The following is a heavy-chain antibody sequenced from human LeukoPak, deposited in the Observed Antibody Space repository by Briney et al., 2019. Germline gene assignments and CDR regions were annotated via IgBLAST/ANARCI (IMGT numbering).Heavy chain of an antibody. CDR2: ISGYSGNT. J-gene: IGHJ4*02. CDR3: ARGVTVTTNPYYFDY. D-gene: IGHD4-17*01. CDR1: GYTFTSYG. Sequence: ASVKVSCTASGYTFTSYGINWVRQAPGQGLEWMGWISGYSGNTNYAQKLQGRVTMTTDTSTSTAYMELRSLRSDDTAVYYCARGVTVTTNPYYFDYWGRGTLVTVSS. V-gene: IGHV1-18*01.